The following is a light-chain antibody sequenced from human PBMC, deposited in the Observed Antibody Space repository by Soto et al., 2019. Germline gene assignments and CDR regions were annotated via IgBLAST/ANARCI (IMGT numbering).Light chain of an antibody. V-gene: IGKV1-9*01. CDR2: SAS. CDR3: QQLSRYPLT. Sequence: DIQLTQSPSFLSASVGDRVTITCRASQALSNYLAWYQQKPGKAPDLLIYSASTLQIGVPSRFSGSGSETEFTLTIRALQPEDFATYYCQQLSRYPLTFGGGTKVEVK. CDR1: QALSNY. J-gene: IGKJ4*01.